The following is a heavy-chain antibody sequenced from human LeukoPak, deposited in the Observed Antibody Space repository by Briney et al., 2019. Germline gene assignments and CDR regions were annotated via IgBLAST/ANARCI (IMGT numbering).Heavy chain of an antibody. V-gene: IGHV4-39*01. CDR2: VFYSGTS. CDR1: GGSISSSNYY. Sequence: PSETLSLTRTVSGGSISSSNYYWGWIRQPPGKGLEWIGSVFYSGTSDYNPSLKSRVTISINTSKKQFSLKLSSVTAADTAVYYCARTSRSSGGVDYWGQGSLVTVSS. CDR3: ARTSRSSGGVDY. J-gene: IGHJ4*02. D-gene: IGHD6-6*01.